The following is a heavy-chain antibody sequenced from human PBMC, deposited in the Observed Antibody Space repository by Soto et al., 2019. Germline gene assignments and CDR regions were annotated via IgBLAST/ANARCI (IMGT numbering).Heavy chain of an antibody. CDR2: IIPIFGTA. CDR1: GGTFSSYA. V-gene: IGHV1-69*13. J-gene: IGHJ3*02. Sequence: SSGKVSCKASGGTFSSYAISWVRQAPGQGLEWMGGIIPIFGTANYAQKFQGRVTITADESTSTAYMELSSLRSEDTAVYYCARSLPGTTSAFDIWGQGTLVTVSS. CDR3: ARSLPGTTSAFDI. D-gene: IGHD1-7*01.